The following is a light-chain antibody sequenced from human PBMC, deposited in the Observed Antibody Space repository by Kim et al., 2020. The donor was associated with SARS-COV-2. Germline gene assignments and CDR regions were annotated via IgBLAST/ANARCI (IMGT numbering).Light chain of an antibody. CDR3: QHYGGSPPLT. Sequence: PGERATLSCRATQSVSSTNLGWYQQRPGQAPRLLIYGTTTRATVTPDRISCSGSGTDFTLTSNRLEPEDFAVYYCQHYGGSPPLTFGGGTKVDIK. V-gene: IGKV3-20*01. J-gene: IGKJ4*01. CDR2: GTT. CDR1: QSVSSTN.